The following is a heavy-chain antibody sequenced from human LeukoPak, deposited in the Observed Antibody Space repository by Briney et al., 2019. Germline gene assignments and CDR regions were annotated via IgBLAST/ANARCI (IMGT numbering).Heavy chain of an antibody. CDR3: AKDLSYELPGGAY. CDR2: ISWNSGSI. CDR1: GFTFDDYA. V-gene: IGHV3-9*01. D-gene: IGHD3-16*01. J-gene: IGHJ4*02. Sequence: GGSLRLSCAASGFTFDDYAMHWVRQAPGKGLEWVSGISWNSGSIGYADSVKGRFTISRDNAKNSLYLQMNSLRAEDTALYYCAKDLSYELPGGAYWGQGTLVTVSS.